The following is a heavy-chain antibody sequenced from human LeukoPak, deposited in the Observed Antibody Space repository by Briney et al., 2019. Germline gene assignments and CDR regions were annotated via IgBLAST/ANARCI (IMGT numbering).Heavy chain of an antibody. V-gene: IGHV4-59*08. J-gene: IGHJ4*02. CDR1: GGSISSYY. Sequence: SETLSLTCTVSGGSISSYYWSWIRQPPGKGLEWIGYVFHSGSTNYNPSLKCRVTISVDTSKNQFSLKLTSVTAADTAVYYCARDSSGYYRIDYWGQGTLVTVSS. D-gene: IGHD3-22*01. CDR2: VFHSGST. CDR3: ARDSSGYYRIDY.